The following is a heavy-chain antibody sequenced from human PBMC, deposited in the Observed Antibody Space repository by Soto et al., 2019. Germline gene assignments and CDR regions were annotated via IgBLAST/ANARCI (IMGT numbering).Heavy chain of an antibody. D-gene: IGHD3-22*01. J-gene: IGHJ4*02. Sequence: GWSLRLSCAASGFTFSSYAMSWVRQAPGKGLEWVSAISGSGGSTYYADSVKGRFTISRDNSKNTLYLQMNSLRAEDTAVYYCAIARSSGYSNVFDYWGQGSLETVSA. CDR1: GFTFSSYA. V-gene: IGHV3-23*01. CDR2: ISGSGGST. CDR3: AIARSSGYSNVFDY.